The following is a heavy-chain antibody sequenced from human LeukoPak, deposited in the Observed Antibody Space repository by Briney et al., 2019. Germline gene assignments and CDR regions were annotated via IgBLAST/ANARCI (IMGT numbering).Heavy chain of an antibody. J-gene: IGHJ5*02. V-gene: IGHV3-23*01. CDR1: GFTFSSYA. CDR3: AKETYYYGSGSYQGP. Sequence: GGSLRLSCAASGFTFSSYAMSWVRQAPGKGLEWVSAISGSGGSTYYADSVKGRFTISRDNSKNTLYLRMNSLRAEDTAVYYCAKETYYYGSGSYQGPWGQGTLVTVSS. CDR2: ISGSGGST. D-gene: IGHD3-10*01.